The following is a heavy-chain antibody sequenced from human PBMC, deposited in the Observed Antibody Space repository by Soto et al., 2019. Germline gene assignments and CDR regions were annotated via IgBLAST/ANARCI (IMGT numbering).Heavy chain of an antibody. V-gene: IGHV1-18*01. CDR2: ISAYNGNT. CDR3: AAFHFIAAAGDYYYGMDV. D-gene: IGHD6-13*01. CDR1: GYTFTSYG. J-gene: IGHJ6*02. Sequence: ASVKVSCKASGYTFTSYGISWVRQAPGQGLEWMGWISAYNGNTNYAQKLQGRVTMTTDTSTSTAYMELSSLRSEDTAVYYCAAFHFIAAAGDYYYGMDVWGQGTTVTVSS.